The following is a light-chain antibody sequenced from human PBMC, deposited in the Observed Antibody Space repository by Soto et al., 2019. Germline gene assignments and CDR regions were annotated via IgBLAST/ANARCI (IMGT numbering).Light chain of an antibody. CDR2: GAS. CDR1: QSVSSSF. V-gene: IGKV3-20*01. CDR3: QQYDSSPRT. Sequence: EIVLTQSPGTPSLSPGERATLSCVASQSVSSSFLAWYQQKPGQAPRLLIYGASNRATGIPDRFSGSGSGTDFTLTISRLEPEDFAVYYCQQYDSSPRTFGQGTKVEIK. J-gene: IGKJ1*01.